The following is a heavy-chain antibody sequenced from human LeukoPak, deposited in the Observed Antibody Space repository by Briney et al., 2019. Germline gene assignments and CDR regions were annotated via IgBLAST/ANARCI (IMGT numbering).Heavy chain of an antibody. CDR1: GGSINSYY. CDR2: IYYSGST. D-gene: IGHD3-22*01. V-gene: IGHV4-59*01. Sequence: SETLSLTCTVSGGSINSYYWSWIRQPPGKGLEWIGYIYYSGSTNYNPSLKSRVTISVDTSKNQFSLKLSSVTAADTAVYYCARGPHYYDSSGYYGGFDYWGQGTLVTVSS. J-gene: IGHJ4*02. CDR3: ARGPHYYDSSGYYGGFDY.